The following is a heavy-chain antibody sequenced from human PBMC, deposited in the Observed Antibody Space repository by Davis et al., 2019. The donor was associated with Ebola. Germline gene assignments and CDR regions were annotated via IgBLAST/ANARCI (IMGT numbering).Heavy chain of an antibody. CDR3: ASPYSEPYYYYGMDV. V-gene: IGHV1-18*01. Sequence: ASVKVSCKASGGTFSSYAISWVRQAPGQGLEWMGWISAYNGNTNYAQKLQGRVTMTTDTSTSTAYMELRSLRSDDTAVYYCASPYSEPYYYYGMDVWGQGTTVTVSS. CDR2: ISAYNGNT. D-gene: IGHD6-13*01. CDR1: GGTFSSYA. J-gene: IGHJ6*02.